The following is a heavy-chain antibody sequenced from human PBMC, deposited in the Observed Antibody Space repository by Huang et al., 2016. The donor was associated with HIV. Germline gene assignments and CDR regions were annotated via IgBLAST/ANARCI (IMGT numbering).Heavy chain of an antibody. CDR3: ARDHYYDSSGYFNWFDP. D-gene: IGHD3-22*01. J-gene: IGHJ5*02. CDR1: GGSIGSGSDS. CDR2: IYASGST. V-gene: IGHV4-61*09. Sequence: QVQLQESGPGLVKASQTLSLTCTVSGGSIGSGSDSWSWIRQPAGKGLEWIGHIYASGSTNHRPSLKSRVTISINASKSQFSLRLTSVTAADTAVYYCARDHYYDSSGYFNWFDPWGQGTLVTVSS.